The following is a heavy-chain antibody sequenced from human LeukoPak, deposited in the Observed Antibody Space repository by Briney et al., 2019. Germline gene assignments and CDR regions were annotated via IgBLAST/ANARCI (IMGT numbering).Heavy chain of an antibody. CDR2: ISYTGTYI. J-gene: IGHJ4*02. CDR1: AFSLNAYN. D-gene: IGHD3-3*01. Sequence: PGGSLRLSCAASAFSLNAYNMNWVRQAPGKGLEWVSSISYTGTYIYYADSVKGRFTISRDNAQNSLYLQMNSLRAEDTAIYYCARPLRESGYFYFDYWGQGTLVTVSS. CDR3: ARPLRESGYFYFDY. V-gene: IGHV3-21*01.